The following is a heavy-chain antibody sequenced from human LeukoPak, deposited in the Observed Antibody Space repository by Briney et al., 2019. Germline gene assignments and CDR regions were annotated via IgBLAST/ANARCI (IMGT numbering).Heavy chain of an antibody. Sequence: ASVKVSCKASGYTFTNYYMHWVRQATGQGLEWMGWMNPNSGNTGYAQKFQGRVTMTRNTSISTAYMELSSLRSEDTAVYYCARGSYYGSGSYLAFDIWGQGTMVTVSS. J-gene: IGHJ3*02. D-gene: IGHD3-10*01. CDR3: ARGSYYGSGSYLAFDI. CDR1: GYTFTNYY. CDR2: MNPNSGNT. V-gene: IGHV1-8*02.